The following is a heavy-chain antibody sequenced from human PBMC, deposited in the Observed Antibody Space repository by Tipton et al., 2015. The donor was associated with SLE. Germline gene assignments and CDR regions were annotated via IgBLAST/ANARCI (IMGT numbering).Heavy chain of an antibody. CDR1: GFTFSSHG. CDR2: IWYDGSYK. V-gene: IGHV3-33*01. J-gene: IGHJ5*02. CDR3: ARWADEKRFDP. Sequence: SGFTFSSHGMHWVRQAPGKGLEWVAVIWYDGSYKYYADSVKGRFIISRDNSKNTVYLQMNSLRVEDTAVYYCARWADEKRFDPWGQGTLVTVSS.